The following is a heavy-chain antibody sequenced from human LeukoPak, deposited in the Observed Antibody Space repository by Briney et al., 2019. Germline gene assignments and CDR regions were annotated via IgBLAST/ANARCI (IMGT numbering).Heavy chain of an antibody. J-gene: IGHJ4*02. D-gene: IGHD1-26*01. CDR2: ISYDGSNK. CDR1: GFTFSSYG. Sequence: GGSLRLSCAASGFTFSSYGMHWVRQAPGKGLEWVAVISYDGSNKYYADSVKGRFTISRDNAKNSLYLQMNSLRAEDTAVYYCARGSEWEPLYYFDYWGQGNLVTVSS. V-gene: IGHV3-30*03. CDR3: ARGSEWEPLYYFDY.